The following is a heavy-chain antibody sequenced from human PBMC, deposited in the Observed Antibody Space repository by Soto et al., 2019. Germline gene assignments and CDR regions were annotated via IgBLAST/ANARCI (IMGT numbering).Heavy chain of an antibody. Sequence: QVQLVESGGGVVQPGRSLRLSCAASGFTFSSYAMQWVSQAPGKGLEWEEVISYDGSNKYYADSVKGRFTISRDNSTNTLYLQMNSLRAEDTAVYYCARGGNRLPRAGRAEYFPHWGQGTLVTVSS. D-gene: IGHD4-17*01. CDR3: ARGGNRLPRAGRAEYFPH. CDR1: GFTFSSYA. J-gene: IGHJ1*01. V-gene: IGHV3-30-3*01. CDR2: ISYDGSNK.